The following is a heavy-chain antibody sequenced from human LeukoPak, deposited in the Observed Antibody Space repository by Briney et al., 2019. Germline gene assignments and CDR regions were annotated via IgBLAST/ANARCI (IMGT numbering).Heavy chain of an antibody. Sequence: GGSLRLSCAASGFTFRSYAMSWVRQAPGKGLEWVSVITDSGGNTFYADSVKGRFTISRDNAKNSLYLQMNSLRAEDTAAYYCAREISSDWFDPWGQGTLVTVSS. J-gene: IGHJ5*02. CDR2: ITDSGGNT. V-gene: IGHV3-23*01. CDR3: AREISSDWFDP. CDR1: GFTFRSYA. D-gene: IGHD2-15*01.